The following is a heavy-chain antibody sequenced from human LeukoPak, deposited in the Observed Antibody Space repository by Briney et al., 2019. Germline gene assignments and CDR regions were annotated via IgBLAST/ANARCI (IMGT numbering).Heavy chain of an antibody. D-gene: IGHD6-19*01. J-gene: IGHJ4*02. Sequence: ASVKVSCKASGDTFTGYYMHWVRQAPGQGVEWRGWINPNMGGTNYAQKLQGRVTMTRDTSTRTAYIELSRLRSDDTAVYYCARGRTVAGRTKPNDYWGQGTLVTVSS. CDR1: GDTFTGYY. CDR2: INPNMGGT. V-gene: IGHV1-2*02. CDR3: ARGRTVAGRTKPNDY.